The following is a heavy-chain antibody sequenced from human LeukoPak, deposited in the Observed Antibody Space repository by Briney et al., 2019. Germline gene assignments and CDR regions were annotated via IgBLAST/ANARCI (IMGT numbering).Heavy chain of an antibody. CDR1: GGTFSSYA. CDR3: ARERVWLQKKGYFDY. CDR2: IIPIFGTA. D-gene: IGHD5-12*01. Sequence: SVKVACKASGGTFSSYAISWVRQAPGQGLEWMGGIIPIFGTANYAQKFQGRVTITADESTSTAYMELSSLRSEDTAVYYCARERVWLQKKGYFDYWGQGTLVTVSS. J-gene: IGHJ4*02. V-gene: IGHV1-69*13.